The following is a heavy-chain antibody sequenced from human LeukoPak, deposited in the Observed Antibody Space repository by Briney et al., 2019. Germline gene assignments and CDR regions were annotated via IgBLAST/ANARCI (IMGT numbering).Heavy chain of an antibody. CDR2: IYDSGST. V-gene: IGHV4-59*01. CDR1: GGSISNYY. D-gene: IGHD3-22*01. CDR3: ARGQEDSSGSYGPGMDV. J-gene: IGHJ6*02. Sequence: SETLSLTCTVSGGSISNYYWSWIRQPPGKGLEWIGFIYDSGSTNYNPSLRTRVTISVDTSKNQFSLKLSSVTAADTAVYYCARGQEDSSGSYGPGMDVWGQGTTVTVSS.